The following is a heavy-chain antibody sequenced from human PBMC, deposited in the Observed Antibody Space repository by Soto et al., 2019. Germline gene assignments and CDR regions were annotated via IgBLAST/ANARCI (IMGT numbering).Heavy chain of an antibody. J-gene: IGHJ4*02. CDR3: ARVGAAAAPGYFDY. CDR1: GGSISSSNC. Sequence: SETLSLTCAVSGGSISSSNCWSWVRQPPGKGLEWIGEIYHSGSANYNPSLKSRVTISVDTSKNQFSLKVRSVTAADTAVYYCARVGAAAAPGYFDYWSQGTLVTVSS. V-gene: IGHV4-4*02. CDR2: IYHSGSA. D-gene: IGHD6-13*01.